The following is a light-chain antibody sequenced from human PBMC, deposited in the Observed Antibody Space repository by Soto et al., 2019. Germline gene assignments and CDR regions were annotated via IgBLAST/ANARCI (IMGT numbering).Light chain of an antibody. V-gene: IGKV1-39*01. J-gene: IGKJ5*01. CDR2: GAS. Sequence: IRMPQSPSSLSASVGDRVTITCRTSQSISTSLNWYQQKAGKAPKLLIYGASTLQSGVPLRFSGSGSGTDFTLTISSLQREDFATYYCQQSYRTPTFGQGTRLEI. CDR1: QSISTS. CDR3: QQSYRTPT.